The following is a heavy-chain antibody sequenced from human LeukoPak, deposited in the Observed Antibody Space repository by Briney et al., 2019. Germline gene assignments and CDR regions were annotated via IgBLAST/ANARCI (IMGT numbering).Heavy chain of an antibody. D-gene: IGHD4-17*01. CDR1: GNYW. J-gene: IGHJ4*02. V-gene: IGHV3-74*01. CDR3: AKRVTVTTKYFDS. Sequence: PGGSLRLSRAASGNYWMHWVRQAPGKGLVWVSHINSDGSWTSYADSVRGRFTISRSNFKNTLYLQMNSLRAEDTAVYYCAKRVTVTTKYFDSWGQGTLVTVSS. CDR2: INSDGSWT.